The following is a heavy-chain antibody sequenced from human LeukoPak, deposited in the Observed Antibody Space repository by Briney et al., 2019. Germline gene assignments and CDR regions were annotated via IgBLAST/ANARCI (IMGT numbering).Heavy chain of an antibody. CDR2: IFHAGST. CDR1: GDSITSSHW. Sequence: PSGTLSLTCAVSGDSITSSHWWTWIRQPPGKGLEWIGEIFHAGSTNYNSSLESRVTISVDKSKNQFSLKLTSVTAADTAVYSCARAYGDYRWFFDFWGPGILVTVSS. D-gene: IGHD4-17*01. CDR3: ARAYGDYRWFFDF. V-gene: IGHV4-4*02. J-gene: IGHJ4*02.